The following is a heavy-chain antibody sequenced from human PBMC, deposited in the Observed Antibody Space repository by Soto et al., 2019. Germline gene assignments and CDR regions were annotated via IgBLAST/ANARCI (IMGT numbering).Heavy chain of an antibody. V-gene: IGHV1-18*04. CDR3: ARIDCSGGSCYPDY. J-gene: IGHJ4*02. Sequence: GXSVKDSFKASGYTFPNYGIGWVRQAPGQGLEWMGWISAYNGNTNYAQKLQGRVTMTTDTSTSTAYMELRSLRSDDTAVYYCARIDCSGGSCYPDYWGQGPLVTVSS. D-gene: IGHD2-15*01. CDR1: GYTFPNYG. CDR2: ISAYNGNT.